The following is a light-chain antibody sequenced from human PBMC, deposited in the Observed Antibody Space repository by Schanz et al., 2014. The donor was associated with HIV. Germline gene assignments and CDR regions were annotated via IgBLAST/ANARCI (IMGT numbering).Light chain of an antibody. Sequence: EIVLTQSPATLSLSPGERATLSCRASQSVSSYLAWYQQKPGQAPRLLISGASSRATGIPDRFSGSGSGTEFTLTISSLQSEDFAVYYCQQRSDWPKTFGQGTKVEVK. J-gene: IGKJ1*01. CDR2: GAS. CDR1: QSVSSY. CDR3: QQRSDWPKT. V-gene: IGKV3-11*01.